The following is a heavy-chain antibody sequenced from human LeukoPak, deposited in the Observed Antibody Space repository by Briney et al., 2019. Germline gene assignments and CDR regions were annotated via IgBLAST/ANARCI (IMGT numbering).Heavy chain of an antibody. D-gene: IGHD4-17*01. CDR2: ISGSGGST. V-gene: IGHV3-23*01. Sequence: GGSLRLSCAASGFTFSSYAMSWVRQAPGKGLEWVSAISGSGGSTYYADSVKGRFTISRDNSKNTLYLQMNSLRAEDTAVYYCAKVSGVGDYVFHSYFDYWGQGTLVTVSS. CDR1: GFTFSSYA. J-gene: IGHJ4*02. CDR3: AKVSGVGDYVFHSYFDY.